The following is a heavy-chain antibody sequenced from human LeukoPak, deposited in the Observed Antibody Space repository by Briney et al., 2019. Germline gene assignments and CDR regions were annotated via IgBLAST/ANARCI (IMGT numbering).Heavy chain of an antibody. CDR3: ARLAAAGTEGWFDP. CDR2: IYYSGST. CDR1: GGSISSSSYY. J-gene: IGHJ5*02. V-gene: IGHV4-39*01. Sequence: SETLSLTCTVSGGSISSSSYYWGWIRQPPGKGLEWIGSIYYSGSTYYNPSLKSRVTISVDTSKNQFSLKLSSMTAADTAVYYCARLAAAGTEGWFDPWGQGTLVTVSS. D-gene: IGHD6-13*01.